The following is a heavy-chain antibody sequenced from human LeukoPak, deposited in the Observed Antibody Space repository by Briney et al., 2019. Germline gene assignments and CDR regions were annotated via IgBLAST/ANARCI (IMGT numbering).Heavy chain of an antibody. Sequence: PSQTLSLTCIVSGGSISSGDYYWNRIRQPPGKGLEWIGNIYYSGRTYYNPSLRSRVTISLDTSKNQFSLKLSSVTAADTAVYYCASARRPQTYVIDYWGQGSLVTVSS. D-gene: IGHD3-10*02. CDR3: ASARRPQTYVIDY. CDR1: GGSISSGDYY. J-gene: IGHJ4*02. V-gene: IGHV4-30-4*01. CDR2: IYYSGRT.